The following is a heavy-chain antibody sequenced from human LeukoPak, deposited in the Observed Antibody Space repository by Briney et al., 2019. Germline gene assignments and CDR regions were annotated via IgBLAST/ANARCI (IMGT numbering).Heavy chain of an antibody. CDR1: GGSISSSPYS. CDR3: AKHPGTLVIITVTEIDF. CDR2: MYYGEKT. J-gene: IGHJ4*02. Sequence: PSETLSLTCTVSGGSISSSPYSWGWIRQSPGKGLEWIGSMYYGEKTYCNPSLKSRVTISLDTSRNQFSLKVNSVTAADTAVYYCAKHPGTLVIITVTEIDFWGRGTLVTVSS. D-gene: IGHD1-20*01. V-gene: IGHV4-39*01.